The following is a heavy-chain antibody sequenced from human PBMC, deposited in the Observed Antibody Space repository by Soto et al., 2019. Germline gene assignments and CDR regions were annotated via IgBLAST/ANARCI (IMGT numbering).Heavy chain of an antibody. Sequence: GGSLRLSCGASGFTFTTYALSWVRQAPGKGLEWVSTISGSGGSTYYADSVKGRFAISRDNSKNTVYLQMNSLRVEDTALYYCAKVTDGYWGQGTLVTVSS. CDR3: AKVTDGY. J-gene: IGHJ4*02. V-gene: IGHV3-23*01. CDR2: ISGSGGST. CDR1: GFTFTTYA.